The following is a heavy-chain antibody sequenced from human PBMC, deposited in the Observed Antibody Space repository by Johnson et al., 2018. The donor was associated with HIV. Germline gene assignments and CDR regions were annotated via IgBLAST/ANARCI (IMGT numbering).Heavy chain of an antibody. D-gene: IGHD2-21*01. V-gene: IGHV3-48*01. J-gene: IGHJ3*02. Sequence: VLLVESGGDLVQPGGSLRLSCAASGFTVSSNYMTWIRQAPGKGLEWVSYISRSGSTIYYADSVKGRFTISRDNSKNTLYLQMNSLRAEDTAVYYCARDLWGVGAFDIWGQGTMVTVSS. CDR1: GFTVSSNY. CDR3: ARDLWGVGAFDI. CDR2: ISRSGSTI.